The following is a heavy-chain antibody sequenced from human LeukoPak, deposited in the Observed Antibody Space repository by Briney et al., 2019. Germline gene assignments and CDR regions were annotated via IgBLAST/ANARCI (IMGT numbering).Heavy chain of an antibody. J-gene: IGHJ5*02. CDR1: GYTFTGYY. CDR2: INPNSGGT. V-gene: IGHV1-2*02. Sequence: ASVKVSCKASGYTFTGYYMHWVRQAPGQGLEWMGWINPNSGGTNYAQKFQGRVTMTRDTSISTAYMELSRLRSDDTAVYYCARPGEYSSSGSWFDPWGQGTLVTVSS. CDR3: ARPGEYSSSGSWFDP. D-gene: IGHD6-6*01.